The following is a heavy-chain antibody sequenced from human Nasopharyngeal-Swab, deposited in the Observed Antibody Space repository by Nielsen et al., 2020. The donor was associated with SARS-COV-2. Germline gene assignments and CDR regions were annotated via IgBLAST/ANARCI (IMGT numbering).Heavy chain of an antibody. J-gene: IGHJ4*02. Sequence: GSLRLSCAVYGGSFSGYYWSWIRQPPGKGLEWIGEINHSGSTNYNPSLKSRVTISVDTSKNQFSLKLSSVTAADTAVYYCATFQGLEDIVVVPAAMGDYWGQGTLVTVSS. CDR2: INHSGST. CDR3: ATFQGLEDIVVVPAAMGDY. D-gene: IGHD2-2*01. V-gene: IGHV4-34*01. CDR1: GGSFSGYY.